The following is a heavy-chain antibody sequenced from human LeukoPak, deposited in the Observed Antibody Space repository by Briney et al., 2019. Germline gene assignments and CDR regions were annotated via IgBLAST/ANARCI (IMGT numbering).Heavy chain of an antibody. CDR1: GFTFDDYA. D-gene: IGHD3-22*01. CDR2: ISWNSGSI. J-gene: IGHJ4*02. V-gene: IGHV3-9*01. CDR3: AIGYYYDSGGYPLEDY. Sequence: GRSLRLSCAASGFTFDDYAMHWVRQAPGKGLEWVSGISWNSGSIGYADSVKGRFTVSRDNAKNSLFLQMNSLRAEDTAVYYCAIGYYYDSGGYPLEDYWGQGTLVTVSS.